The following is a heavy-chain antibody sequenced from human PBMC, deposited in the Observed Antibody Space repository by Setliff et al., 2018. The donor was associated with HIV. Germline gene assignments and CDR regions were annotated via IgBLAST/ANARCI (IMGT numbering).Heavy chain of an antibody. Sequence: GASVKVSCKASGDTNPSDAISWVRQAPGQGLEWMGWISGYNGNTKYAQNMQGRVTMTTDTSTTTAYMGLRSLRSDDTAVYYCATITVAGTGAYDIWGQGTMVTVS. CDR1: GDTNPSDA. CDR2: ISGYNGNT. D-gene: IGHD6-19*01. V-gene: IGHV1-18*01. CDR3: ATITVAGTGAYDI. J-gene: IGHJ3*02.